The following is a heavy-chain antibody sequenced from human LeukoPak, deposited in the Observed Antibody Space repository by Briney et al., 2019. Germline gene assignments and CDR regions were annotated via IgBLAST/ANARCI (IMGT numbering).Heavy chain of an antibody. V-gene: IGHV1-2*02. CDR1: GYIFTGYY. J-gene: IGHJ4*02. CDR3: AREGDGYNYFDY. CDR2: IKPNTADT. D-gene: IGHD5-24*01. Sequence: ASVKVSCKASGYIFTGYYIHWVRQAPGQGLEWMGWIKPNTADTKYAQNFRGRVTMIRDTSTSTAYMELSRLTSDDTAVYHCAREGDGYNYFDYWGQGTLVTVSS.